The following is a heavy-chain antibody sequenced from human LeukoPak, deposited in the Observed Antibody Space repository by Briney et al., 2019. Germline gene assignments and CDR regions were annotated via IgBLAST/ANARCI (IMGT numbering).Heavy chain of an antibody. CDR1: GGTFISYA. Sequence: VASVTVSFKASGGTFISYAISWVRQAPGQGVEWVGRIIPILGIANYAQKFQGRVTITADKSTSTAYMELSSLRSEDTAVYYCARDRGGVGTMIVVAYYWGQGTLVTVSS. CDR2: IIPILGIA. D-gene: IGHD3-22*01. CDR3: ARDRGGVGTMIVVAYY. J-gene: IGHJ4*02. V-gene: IGHV1-69*04.